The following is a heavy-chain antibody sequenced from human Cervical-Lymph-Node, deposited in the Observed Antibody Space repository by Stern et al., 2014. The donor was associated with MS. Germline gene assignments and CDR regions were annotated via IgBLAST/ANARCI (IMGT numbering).Heavy chain of an antibody. V-gene: IGHV4-61*02. Sequence: QLQLQESGPGLVKPSQTLSLTCTVSGGSISSGSYYWSWIRQPAGKGLEWIGRIYTSGSTNYNPSLKSRVTISVDTSKNQFSLKLGSVTAADTAVYYCARDGGYQFDYWGQGTLVTVSS. CDR1: GGSISSGSYY. J-gene: IGHJ4*02. CDR2: IYTSGST. D-gene: IGHD5-12*01. CDR3: ARDGGYQFDY.